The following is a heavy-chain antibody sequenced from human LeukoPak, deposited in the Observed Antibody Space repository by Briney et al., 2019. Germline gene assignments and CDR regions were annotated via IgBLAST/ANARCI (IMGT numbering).Heavy chain of an antibody. CDR1: GYTFTSYA. CDR3: ARGLRIAVAGTRFDY. Sequence: GASVKVSCKASGYTFTSYAMHWVRQAPGQRLEWMGWINAGNGNTKYSQKFQGRVTITRDTSASTAYMELSSLRSEDAAVYYCARGLRIAVAGTRFDYWGQGTLVTVSS. CDR2: INAGNGNT. D-gene: IGHD6-19*01. V-gene: IGHV1-3*01. J-gene: IGHJ4*02.